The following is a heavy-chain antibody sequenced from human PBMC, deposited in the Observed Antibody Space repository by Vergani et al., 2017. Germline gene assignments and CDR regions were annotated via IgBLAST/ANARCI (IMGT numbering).Heavy chain of an antibody. V-gene: IGHV4-59*01. CDR2: IYYSGST. Sequence: QVQLQESGPGLVKPSETLSLTCTVSGGSISSYYWSWIRQPPGKGLEWIGYIYYSGSTNYNPSLKSRVTISVDTSKNQFSLKLSSVTAADTAVYYCASVGGGPFFDYWGQGTLVTVSS. CDR1: GGSISSYY. J-gene: IGHJ4*02. D-gene: IGHD3-16*01. CDR3: ASVGGGPFFDY.